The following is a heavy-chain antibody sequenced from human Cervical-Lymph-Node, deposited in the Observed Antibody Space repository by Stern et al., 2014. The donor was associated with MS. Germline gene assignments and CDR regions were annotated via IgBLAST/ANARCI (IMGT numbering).Heavy chain of an antibody. CDR2: IYSDGST. CDR3: ARVTGRGTRQNWFDS. V-gene: IGHV4-59*01. D-gene: IGHD1-26*01. Sequence: QVQMEESGPGVVKPSETVSLTCTVSGGSMSFKYWNWIRQPPGKGLEWIGYIYSDGSTNYNPSLKSRVIISLDTSTNQFSLSLTSVIAADTAVYYCARVTGRGTRQNWFDSWGQGTLVTVSS. J-gene: IGHJ5*01. CDR1: GGSMSFKY.